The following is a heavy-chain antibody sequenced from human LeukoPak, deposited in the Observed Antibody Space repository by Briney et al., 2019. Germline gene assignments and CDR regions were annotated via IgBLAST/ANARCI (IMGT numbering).Heavy chain of an antibody. CDR2: ISSSGGNT. V-gene: IGHV3-23*01. Sequence: PGGSLRLSCAAPGFTFSSYAMSWVRQAPGKGLEWISTISSSGGNTYYTNSVKGRFTISRDNSKNTLYLQMNSLKAEDTAVYSCARDPNYGSTWYVNWFDPWGQGTLVTVSS. D-gene: IGHD6-13*01. J-gene: IGHJ5*02. CDR3: ARDPNYGSTWYVNWFDP. CDR1: GFTFSSYA.